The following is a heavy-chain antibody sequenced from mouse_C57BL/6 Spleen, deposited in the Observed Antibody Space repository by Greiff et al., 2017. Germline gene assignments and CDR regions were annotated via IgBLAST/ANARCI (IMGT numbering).Heavy chain of an antibody. CDR3: ARQGIGSVWYFDV. CDR2: INPSSGYT. J-gene: IGHJ1*03. V-gene: IGHV1-7*01. D-gene: IGHD1-1*01. Sequence: VQLQQSGAELAKPGASVKLSCKASGYTFTSYWMHWVKPRPGQGLEWIGYINPSSGYTKYNQKFKDKATLTADKSSSTAYMQLSSLTYEDSAVXYCARQGIGSVWYFDVWGTGTTVNVSS. CDR1: GYTFTSYW.